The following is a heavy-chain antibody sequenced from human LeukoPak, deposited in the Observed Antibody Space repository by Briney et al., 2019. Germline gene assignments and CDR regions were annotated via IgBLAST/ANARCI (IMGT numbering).Heavy chain of an antibody. J-gene: IGHJ4*02. CDR3: AESGYRSSWHLHFDY. V-gene: IGHV3-30*18. Sequence: PGGSLRLSCAASRFTFSNYGMHWVRQAPGKGLEWVAVISYDGSNEYYADSVKGRFTISRDNSKNTLYLQMNSLRAEDTAVYYCAESGYRSSWHLHFDYWGQGTLVTVSS. CDR1: RFTFSNYG. D-gene: IGHD6-13*01. CDR2: ISYDGSNE.